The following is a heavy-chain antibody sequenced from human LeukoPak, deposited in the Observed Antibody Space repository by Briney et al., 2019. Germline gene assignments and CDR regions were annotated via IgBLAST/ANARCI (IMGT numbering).Heavy chain of an antibody. CDR2: ISGSGGTI. J-gene: IGHJ4*02. V-gene: IGHV3-23*01. Sequence: PGGSLRLSCAVSGLTFSSYAMSWVRQAPGKGLEGVLVISGSGGTIYYADSVKGRFTISRDNAKNSLYLQMNCLRAEDTAVYYCARARYNWNDGPFDYWGQGTLVTVSS. D-gene: IGHD1-20*01. CDR1: GLTFSSYA. CDR3: ARARYNWNDGPFDY.